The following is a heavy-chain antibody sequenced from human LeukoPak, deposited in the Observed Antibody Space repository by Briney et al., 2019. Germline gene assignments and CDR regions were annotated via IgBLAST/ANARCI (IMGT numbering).Heavy chain of an antibody. CDR1: GFTFSSYA. CDR3: ARDRATYYYDSSGYYGYYYYGMDV. V-gene: IGHV3-30-3*01. J-gene: IGHJ6*02. Sequence: PGRSLRLSCAASGFTFSSYAMHWVRQAPGKGLEGVAVISYDGSNKYYADSVKGRFTISRDNSKNTLYLQMNSLRAEDTAVYYCARDRATYYYDSSGYYGYYYYGMDVWGQGTTVTVSS. CDR2: ISYDGSNK. D-gene: IGHD3-22*01.